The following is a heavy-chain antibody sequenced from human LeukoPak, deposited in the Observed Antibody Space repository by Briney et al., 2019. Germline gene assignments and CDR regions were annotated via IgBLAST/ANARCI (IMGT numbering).Heavy chain of an antibody. Sequence: SETLSLTCTVSGYSISSGYYWGWIRRPPGKGLEWIGSIYHSGSTYYNPPLKSRVTISVDTSKNQFSLKLSSVTAADTAVYYCARDPVVATGGAYWGQGTLVTVSS. CDR3: ARDPVVATGGAY. CDR1: GYSISSGYY. CDR2: IYHSGST. D-gene: IGHD5-12*01. V-gene: IGHV4-38-2*02. J-gene: IGHJ4*02.